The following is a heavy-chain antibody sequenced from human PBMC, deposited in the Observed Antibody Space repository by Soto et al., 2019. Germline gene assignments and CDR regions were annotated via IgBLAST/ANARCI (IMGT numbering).Heavy chain of an antibody. CDR1: GYTFTSYY. V-gene: IGHV1-46*01. J-gene: IGHJ4*02. CDR3: ARNDYYDFWSGPVAY. CDR2: INPSGGST. Sequence: ASVKVSCKASGYTFTSYYMHWVRQAPGQGLEWMGIINPSGGSTSYAQKLQGRVTMTRDTSTSTAYMELRSLRSDDTAVYYCARNDYYDFWSGPVAYWGQGTLVTVSS. D-gene: IGHD3-3*01.